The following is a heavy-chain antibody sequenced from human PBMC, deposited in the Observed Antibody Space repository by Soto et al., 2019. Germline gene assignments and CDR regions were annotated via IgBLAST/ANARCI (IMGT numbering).Heavy chain of an antibody. J-gene: IGHJ4*02. D-gene: IGHD1-20*01. CDR2: INAGNGNT. V-gene: IGHV1-3*01. CDR3: ASSITLAGDY. Sequence: QVQLVQSGAEVKKPGASVKVSCKASGYTFTSYAMHWVRQAPGQRLEWMGWINAGNGNTKYSQKFPGTVPITRAPSASTAYMALSSLRSEDTAVYYCASSITLAGDYWGQGPLVTVSS. CDR1: GYTFTSYA.